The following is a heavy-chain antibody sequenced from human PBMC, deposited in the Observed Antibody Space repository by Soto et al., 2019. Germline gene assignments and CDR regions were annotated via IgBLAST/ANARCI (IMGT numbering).Heavy chain of an antibody. J-gene: IGHJ5*02. CDR2: IYWDDDK. CDR1: GFSLSTKGVG. CDR3: AHLYAESGYDWRYDP. V-gene: IGHV2-5*02. D-gene: IGHD5-12*01. Sequence: QITLKESGPPLVKPTQTLTLTCNFSGFSLSTKGVGVGWIRQPPGKALEWLGIIYWDDDKRYRPSLNNRFTITKDTSKNQVVLTMTNVDTVDTGTYFCAHLYAESGYDWRYDPWGQGTRVTVSS.